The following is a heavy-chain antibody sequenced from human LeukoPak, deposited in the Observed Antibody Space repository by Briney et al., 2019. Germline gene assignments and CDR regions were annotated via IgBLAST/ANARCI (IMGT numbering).Heavy chain of an antibody. J-gene: IGHJ4*02. V-gene: IGHV3-30*03. Sequence: GGSLRLSCAASGFTFSSYGMHWVRQAPGKGLEWVAVISFDGSNKYYADSVKGRFTISRDNSKNTLYLQMNSLRAEDTAVYYCYSYGYDVSYYYDSSGYYLFDYWGQGTLVTVSS. D-gene: IGHD3-22*01. CDR3: YSYGYDVSYYYDSSGYYLFDY. CDR2: ISFDGSNK. CDR1: GFTFSSYG.